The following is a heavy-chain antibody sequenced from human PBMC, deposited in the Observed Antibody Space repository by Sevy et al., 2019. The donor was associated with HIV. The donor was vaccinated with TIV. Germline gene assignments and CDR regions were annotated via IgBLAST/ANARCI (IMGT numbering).Heavy chain of an antibody. J-gene: IGHJ3*02. CDR2: IKQDGSEK. V-gene: IGHV3-7*01. Sequence: GGSLRLSCAASGFTFSNAWMSWVRQAPGKGLEWVANIKQDGSEKYYVDSVKGRFTISRDNAKNSLYLQMNSLRAEDTAVYYCARTITMIVVVIKATDAFDIWGQGTMVTVSS. D-gene: IGHD3-22*01. CDR1: GFTFSNAW. CDR3: ARTITMIVVVIKATDAFDI.